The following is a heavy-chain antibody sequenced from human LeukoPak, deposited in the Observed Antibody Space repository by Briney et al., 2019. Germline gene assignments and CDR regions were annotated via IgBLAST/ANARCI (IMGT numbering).Heavy chain of an antibody. CDR3: ASTVVVVDEDYYYMDV. CDR1: GGPISSYY. Sequence: SETLSLTCTVSGGPISSYYWSWIRQPPGKGLEWIGYIYYSGSTNYNPSLKSRVTISVDTSKNQFSLKLSSVTAADTAVYYCASTVVVVDEDYYYMDVWGKGTTVTISS. V-gene: IGHV4-59*01. CDR2: IYYSGST. D-gene: IGHD2-15*01. J-gene: IGHJ6*03.